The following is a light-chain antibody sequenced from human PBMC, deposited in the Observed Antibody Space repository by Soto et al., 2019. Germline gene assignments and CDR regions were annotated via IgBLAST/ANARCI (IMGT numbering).Light chain of an antibody. CDR2: RVS. J-gene: IGLJ2*01. V-gene: IGLV2-11*01. Sequence: QSALTQPRSVSGSPGQSVTISCTGTSSDVGGYNYVSWYQQHPGKAPKLMIFRVSHRPSGVPARFSGSKSGNTASLTISGLQAEDDGDYYCSSFAGTNTYVVFGGGTKLTVL. CDR3: SSFAGTNTYVV. CDR1: SSDVGGYNY.